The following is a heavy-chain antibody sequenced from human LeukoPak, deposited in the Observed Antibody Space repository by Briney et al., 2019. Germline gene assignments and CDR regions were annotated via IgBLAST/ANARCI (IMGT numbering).Heavy chain of an antibody. CDR3: ARDRWIQLWSTDNTDAFDI. Sequence: GGSLRLSYAASGFTFSDYYMSWIRQAPGKGLEWVSYISSSSSYTNYADSVKGRFTISRDNAKNSLYLQMNSLRAEDTAVYYCARDRWIQLWSTDNTDAFDIWGQGTMVTVSS. D-gene: IGHD5-18*01. V-gene: IGHV3-11*06. J-gene: IGHJ3*02. CDR2: ISSSSSYT. CDR1: GFTFSDYY.